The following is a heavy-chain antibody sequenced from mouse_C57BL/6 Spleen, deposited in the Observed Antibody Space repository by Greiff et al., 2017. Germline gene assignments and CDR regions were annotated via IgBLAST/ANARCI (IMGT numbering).Heavy chain of an antibody. D-gene: IGHD4-1*01. CDR1: GYTFTDYN. V-gene: IGHV1-18*01. CDR2: INPNNGGT. Sequence: VQLQQSGPELVKPGASVKIPCKASGYTFTDYNMDWVKQSHGKRLEWIGDINPNNGGTIYNQKFKGKATLTVDKSSSTAYMELRSLTSEDTAGYYCARSGAYWGQGTLVTVSA. J-gene: IGHJ3*01. CDR3: ARSGAY.